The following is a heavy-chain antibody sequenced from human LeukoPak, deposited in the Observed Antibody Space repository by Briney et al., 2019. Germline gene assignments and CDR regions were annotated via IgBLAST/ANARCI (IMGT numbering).Heavy chain of an antibody. V-gene: IGHV3-23*01. Sequence: GGSLRLSCAASGFTFSSYAMTWVRQAPGKGLEWVSAFSGSGYNSYYADSVKGRFTISRDNSKNTLFLQMNSLRGEDTAIYYCAKWMVRRDFWSGAFDIWGQGTMVTV. J-gene: IGHJ3*02. CDR1: GFTFSSYA. D-gene: IGHD3-3*01. CDR3: AKWMVRRDFWSGAFDI. CDR2: FSGSGYNS.